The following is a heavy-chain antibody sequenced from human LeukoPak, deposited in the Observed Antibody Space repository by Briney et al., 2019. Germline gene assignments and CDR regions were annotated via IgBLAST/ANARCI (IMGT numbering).Heavy chain of an antibody. CDR1: GFTFSSYS. V-gene: IGHV3-21*01. Sequence: GGSLRLSCAASGFTFSSYSMNWVRQAPGKGLEWVSSISSSSSYIYYADSVKGRFTISRDNSKNTLYLQMNSLRAEDTAVYYCARGIYIAITTLDVWGQGTTVTVSS. CDR3: ARGIYIAITTLDV. J-gene: IGHJ6*02. D-gene: IGHD4-11*01. CDR2: ISSSSSYI.